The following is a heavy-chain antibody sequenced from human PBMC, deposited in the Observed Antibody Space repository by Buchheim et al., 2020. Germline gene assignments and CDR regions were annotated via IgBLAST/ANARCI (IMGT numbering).Heavy chain of an antibody. D-gene: IGHD6-13*01. CDR2: IWDDGSNK. V-gene: IGHV3-30*18. CDR1: GFTFSSYG. J-gene: IGHJ4*02. CDR3: AKDRYSTSRYFDY. Sequence: QVQLVESGGGVVQPGRSLRLSCAASGFTFSSYGMHWVRQAPGKGPEWVAIIWDDGSNKYYADSVKGRFTISRDNYKDTLYLQMNSLRAEDTAVYYCAKDRYSTSRYFDYWGQGTL.